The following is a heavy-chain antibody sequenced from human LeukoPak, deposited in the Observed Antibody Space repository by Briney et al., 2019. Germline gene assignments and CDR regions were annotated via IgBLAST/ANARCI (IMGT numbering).Heavy chain of an antibody. CDR3: AKGVYCSSTSCPYYYYGMDV. V-gene: IGHV3-23*01. D-gene: IGHD2-2*01. Sequence: GGSLRLSCAASGFTFSSFAMSWVRQAPGKGLEWVSAISGSGGSTYYADSVKGRFTISRDNSKNTLYLQMNSLRAEDTAVYYCAKGVYCSSTSCPYYYYGMDVWGQGTMVTVSS. J-gene: IGHJ6*02. CDR1: GFTFSSFA. CDR2: ISGSGGST.